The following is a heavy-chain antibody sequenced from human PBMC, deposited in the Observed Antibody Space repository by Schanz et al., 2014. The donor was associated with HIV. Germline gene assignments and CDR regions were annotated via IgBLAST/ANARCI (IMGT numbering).Heavy chain of an antibody. Sequence: QVQLVQSGAEVKKPGSSVNVSCKTSGGTFSNYAISWVRQAPGQGLEWMGWVNPESGNTGMADKFLGRLSLTRFSATGTAYMELDSLTSGDTAIYYCVRAASFHFDKEGYYRNWYFDFWGRGTLVAVSS. J-gene: IGHJ2*01. CDR2: VNPESGNT. D-gene: IGHD1-26*01. CDR3: VRAASFHFDKEGYYRNWYFDF. CDR1: GGTFSNYA. V-gene: IGHV1-8*02.